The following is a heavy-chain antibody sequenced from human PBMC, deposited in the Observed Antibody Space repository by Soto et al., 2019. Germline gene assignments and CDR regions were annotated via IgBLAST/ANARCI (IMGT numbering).Heavy chain of an antibody. J-gene: IGHJ4*02. D-gene: IGHD3-16*02. Sequence: ETLSLTCTVSGGSISSYYWSWIRQPPGKGLEWIGYIYYSGSTNYNPSLKSRVTISVDTSKNQFSLKLSSVTAADTAVYYCARGSDYDYVWGSYRNPSFDYWGQGTLVTVSS. CDR3: ARGSDYDYVWGSYRNPSFDY. CDR2: IYYSGST. V-gene: IGHV4-59*01. CDR1: GGSISSYY.